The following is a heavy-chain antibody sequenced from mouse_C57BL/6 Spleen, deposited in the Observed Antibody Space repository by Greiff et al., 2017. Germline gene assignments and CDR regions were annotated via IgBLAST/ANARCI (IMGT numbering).Heavy chain of an antibody. V-gene: IGHV2-2*01. J-gene: IGHJ3*01. D-gene: IGHD1-1*01. CDR1: GFSLTSSG. CDR3: ARNGGYYGSSWFAY. CDR2: IWSGGST. Sequence: VQLQESGPGLVQPSQSLSITCTVSGFSLTSSGVHWVRQSPGKGLEWLGVIWSGGSTDYNAAFISRLSLSKDNSKSQVFFKMNSLQADDTAIYYCARNGGYYGSSWFAYWGQGTLGTVSA.